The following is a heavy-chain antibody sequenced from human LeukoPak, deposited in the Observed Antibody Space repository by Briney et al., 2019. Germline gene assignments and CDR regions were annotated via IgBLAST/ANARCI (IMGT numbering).Heavy chain of an antibody. CDR2: IRYDGSNK. Sequence: PGGSLRLSCAASGFTFSSYGMHWVRQAPGKGLEWMAFIRYDGSNKYYADSVEGRSTISRDNSKNTLYLQMNSLRAEDTAVYYCARDLLSWIQLWLPDYWGQGTLVTVSS. CDR3: ARDLLSWIQLWLPDY. J-gene: IGHJ4*02. D-gene: IGHD5-18*01. CDR1: GFTFSSYG. V-gene: IGHV3-30*02.